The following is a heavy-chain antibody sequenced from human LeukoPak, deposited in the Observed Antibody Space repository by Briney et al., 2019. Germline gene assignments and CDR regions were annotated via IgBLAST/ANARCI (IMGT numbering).Heavy chain of an antibody. Sequence: ASVKVSCKASGYTFTYHGINWVRLAPGQGLEWMGWVSGYNGNTRYAQNFQGRLTLTTDTSTNIAYMELMRLRSDDTAVYYCAREVDSAMVNAFDFWGQGTLVTVSS. CDR2: VSGYNGNT. CDR3: AREVDSAMVNAFDF. D-gene: IGHD5-18*01. CDR1: GYTFTYHG. J-gene: IGHJ3*01. V-gene: IGHV1-18*01.